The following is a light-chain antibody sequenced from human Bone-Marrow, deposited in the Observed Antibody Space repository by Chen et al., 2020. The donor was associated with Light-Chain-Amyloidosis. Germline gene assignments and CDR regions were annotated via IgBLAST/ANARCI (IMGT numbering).Light chain of an antibody. J-gene: IGLJ2*01. CDR3: QSVDNRGSWV. CDR1: FLPKQY. Sequence: SYELTQPPSVSVSPGQTARITCSGDFLPKQYTSWYLQKAGQAPVMVIYQDIKRPSGIPERFSGASSGTTVTLTISVVQDEDGADYYCQSVDNRGSWVFGGGAELTVL. V-gene: IGLV3-25*03. CDR2: QDI.